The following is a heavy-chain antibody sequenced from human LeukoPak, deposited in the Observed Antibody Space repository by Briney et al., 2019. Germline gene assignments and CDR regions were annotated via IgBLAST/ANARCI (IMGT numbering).Heavy chain of an antibody. V-gene: IGHV1-18*01. D-gene: IGHD2-15*01. CDR3: ARGYCSGGSCYWFDP. J-gene: IGHJ5*02. Sequence: ASVKVSCKASGYTFTSDGSSWVRQAPGQGLEWMGWISAYNGNRNYAQKVEGRVTMTTDTSTNTAYMELRGLRSDDTALYYCARGYCSGGSCYWFDPWGQGTLVTVSS. CDR2: ISAYNGNR. CDR1: GYTFTSDG.